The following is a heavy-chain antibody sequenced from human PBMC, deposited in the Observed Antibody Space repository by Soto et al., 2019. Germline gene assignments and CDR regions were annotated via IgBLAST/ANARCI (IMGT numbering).Heavy chain of an antibody. CDR1: EGTFNSYA. J-gene: IGHJ4*02. Sequence: QAQVVQSGAEVRKPGSSVKLSCKASEGTFNSYAIAWVRQAPGQGLEWMGGIIPYYTTLNYAQKFQDRVTITADDSTTPVYMELSSLRSDDTAVYFCASGASRWYPYCFDSWAQGTLVTVSS. CDR3: ASGASRWYPYCFDS. V-gene: IGHV1-69*01. D-gene: IGHD6-13*01. CDR2: IIPYYTTL.